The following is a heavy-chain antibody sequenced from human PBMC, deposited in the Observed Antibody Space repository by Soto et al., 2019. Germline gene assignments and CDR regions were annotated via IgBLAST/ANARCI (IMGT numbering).Heavy chain of an antibody. CDR1: GGSISSGGYS. J-gene: IGHJ5*02. CDR2: VYYSGTT. Sequence: SETLSLTCVVSGGSISSGGYSWSWIRQPPGRDLEWIGYVYYSGTTNYNPSLKSRVTISVDRSKNQLSLNLTSVTAADTAVYYCARGEDSGSYYNLWGQGTLVTVSS. V-gene: IGHV4-30-2*01. CDR3: ARGEDSGSYYNL. D-gene: IGHD3-10*01.